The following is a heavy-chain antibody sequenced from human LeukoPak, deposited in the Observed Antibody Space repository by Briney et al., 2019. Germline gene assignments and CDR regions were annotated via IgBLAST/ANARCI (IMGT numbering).Heavy chain of an antibody. CDR3: ARVGNDYGGNSYYMDV. D-gene: IGHD4-23*01. J-gene: IGHJ6*03. V-gene: IGHV1-8*01. CDR1: GYTFTSYD. Sequence: GASVKVSCKASGYTFTSYDINWVRQATGQGLEWMGWMNPNSGNTGYAQKLQGRVTMTTDTSTSTAYMELRSLRSDDTAVYYCARVGNDYGGNSYYMDVWGKGTTVTVSS. CDR2: MNPNSGNT.